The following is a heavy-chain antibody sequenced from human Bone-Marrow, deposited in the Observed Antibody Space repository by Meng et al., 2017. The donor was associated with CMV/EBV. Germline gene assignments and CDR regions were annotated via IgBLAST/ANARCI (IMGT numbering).Heavy chain of an antibody. CDR3: ARGDPGWGSSSWFYYYYGMDV. CDR1: GYTFTSYD. CDR2: MNPNSGNT. Sequence: ASVKVSCKASGYTFTSYDINWVRQATGQGLGWMGWMNPNSGNTGYAQKFQGRVTITRNTSISTAYMELSSLRSEDTAVYYCARGDPGWGSSSWFYYYYGMDVWGQGTTVTVSS. J-gene: IGHJ6*02. V-gene: IGHV1-8*03. D-gene: IGHD6-13*01.